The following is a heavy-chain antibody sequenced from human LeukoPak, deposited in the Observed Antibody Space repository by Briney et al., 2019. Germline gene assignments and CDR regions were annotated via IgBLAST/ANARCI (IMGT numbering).Heavy chain of an antibody. CDR3: ARDVAVAGGGANWFDP. Sequence: GASVKVSCKASGYTFTSHDINWVRQATGQGLEWMGWMNPNSGNTGYAQKFQGRVTMTRNTSISTAYMELSSLISEDTAVYYCARDVAVAGGGANWFDPWGQGTLVTVSS. D-gene: IGHD6-19*01. CDR1: GYTFTSHD. J-gene: IGHJ5*02. CDR2: MNPNSGNT. V-gene: IGHV1-8*01.